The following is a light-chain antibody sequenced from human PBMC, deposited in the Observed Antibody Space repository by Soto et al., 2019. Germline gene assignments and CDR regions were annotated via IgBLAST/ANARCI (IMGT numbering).Light chain of an antibody. J-gene: IGLJ1*01. V-gene: IGLV2-14*01. CDR2: EVS. CDR3: SSYTSSSGGLYV. Sequence: QSVLTQPASVSGSPGQSITISCTGTSSDVGGYNYVSWYQQHPGKAPKLMIYEVSNRPSGVSNRFSGSKSGNTASLTISGLQAEDEADYYCSSYTSSSGGLYVFGTGTKVTVL. CDR1: SSDVGGYNY.